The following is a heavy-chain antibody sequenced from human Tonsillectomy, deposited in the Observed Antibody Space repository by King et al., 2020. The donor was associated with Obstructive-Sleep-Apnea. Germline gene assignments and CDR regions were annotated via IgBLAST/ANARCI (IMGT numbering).Heavy chain of an antibody. D-gene: IGHD4-11*01. CDR2: ISSSSRSM. J-gene: IGHJ5*02. Sequence: VQLVESGGGLVQPGGSLRLSCAASGFTFSSYSMNWVRQAPGKGLEWISYISSSSRSMFYADSVKGRLTIPSDNAKNASDLQMNSLGVEDTAMYYCARKEETYTNRFDPWGQGTLVTVSS. CDR3: ARKEETYTNRFDP. V-gene: IGHV3-48*04. CDR1: GFTFSSYS.